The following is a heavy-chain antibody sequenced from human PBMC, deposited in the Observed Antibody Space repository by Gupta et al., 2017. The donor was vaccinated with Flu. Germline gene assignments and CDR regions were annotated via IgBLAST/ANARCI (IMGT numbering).Heavy chain of an antibody. CDR1: SNYY. CDR3: AGGAGWLIDY. V-gene: IGHV3-7*01. CDR2: IDQDGSER. D-gene: IGHD6-19*01. J-gene: IGHJ4*02. Sequence: SNYYMNWVRQAPGKGLEWVAIIDQDGSERLYVDSVKGRFTISRDNAKNSLFLQMNSLRDEDTAMYYCAGGAGWLIDYWGQGTLVTVSS.